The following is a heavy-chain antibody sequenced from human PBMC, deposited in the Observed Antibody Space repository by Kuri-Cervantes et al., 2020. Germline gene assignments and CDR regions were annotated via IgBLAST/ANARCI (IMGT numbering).Heavy chain of an antibody. D-gene: IGHD1-26*01. CDR2: INPNSGGT. J-gene: IGHJ4*02. V-gene: IGHV1-2*02. CDR3: ARSGEYSGSLG. CDR1: GYTFTGYY. Sequence: ASVKVSCKASGYTFTGYYMHWVRQAPGQGLEWMGWINPNSGGTNYAQKFQGRVTMTRDTSISTAYMELSSLGSEETAVYYCARSGEYSGSLGWGQGTLVTVSS.